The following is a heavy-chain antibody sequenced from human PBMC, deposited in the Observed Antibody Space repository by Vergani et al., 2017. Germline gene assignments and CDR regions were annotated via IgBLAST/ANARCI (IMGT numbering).Heavy chain of an antibody. Sequence: QMQLQESGPGLVKPSQTLSLTCTVSGGSISSGSYYWSWIRQPAGKGLEWIGRIYTSGSTNYNPSLKSRVTISVDTSKNQFSLKLSSVTAADTAVYYCARDGDRYPRGVCGYWGQGTLVTVSS. CDR1: GGSISSGSYY. CDR3: ARDGDRYPRGVCGY. CDR2: IYTSGST. V-gene: IGHV4-61*02. D-gene: IGHD2-21*02. J-gene: IGHJ4*02.